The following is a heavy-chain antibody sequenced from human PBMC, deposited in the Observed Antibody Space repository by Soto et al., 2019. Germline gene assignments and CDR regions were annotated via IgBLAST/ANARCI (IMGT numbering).Heavy chain of an antibody. J-gene: IGHJ4*02. D-gene: IGHD3-10*01. CDR2: IIPIFGTA. CDR1: GGTFSSYA. CDR3: AKGRMVRGYPWYY. V-gene: IGHV1-69*12. Sequence: QVKLVQSGAEMKTPGSSVKVSCKASGGTFSSYAISWVRQAPGQGLAWMGGIIPIFGTANYAQKFQGRVSITADGSTSIAYMELSSLRSEDTAVDYCAKGRMVRGYPWYYWGQGTLVNVSS.